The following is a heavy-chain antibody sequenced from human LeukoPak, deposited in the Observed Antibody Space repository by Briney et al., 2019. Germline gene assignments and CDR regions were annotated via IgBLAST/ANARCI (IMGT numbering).Heavy chain of an antibody. CDR3: ARHGVGAARRTYYYYYGMDV. CDR2: IYYSGST. D-gene: IGHD2-15*01. Sequence: PSETLSLTCTVSGGSISSSSYYWGWIRQPPGEGLEWIGSIYYSGSTYYNPSLKSRVTISVDTSKNQFSLKLSSVTAADTAVYYCARHGVGAARRTYYYYYGMDVWGQGTTVTVSS. V-gene: IGHV4-39*01. J-gene: IGHJ6*02. CDR1: GGSISSSSYY.